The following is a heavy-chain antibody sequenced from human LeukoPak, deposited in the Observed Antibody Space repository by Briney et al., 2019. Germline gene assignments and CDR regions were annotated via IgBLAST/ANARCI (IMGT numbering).Heavy chain of an antibody. Sequence: GASVKVSCKASGGTFSSYAISWVRQAPGQGLEWMGGIIPIFGTANYAQKFQGRVTITADEPTSTAYMELSSLRSEDTAVYYCARGNYDSSGYYFPYAFDYWGQGTLVTVSS. CDR2: IIPIFGTA. CDR3: ARGNYDSSGYYFPYAFDY. D-gene: IGHD3-22*01. V-gene: IGHV1-69*01. CDR1: GGTFSSYA. J-gene: IGHJ4*02.